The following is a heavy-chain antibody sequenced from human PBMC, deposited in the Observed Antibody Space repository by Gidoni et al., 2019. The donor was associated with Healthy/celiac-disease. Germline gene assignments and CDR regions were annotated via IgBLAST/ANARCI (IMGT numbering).Heavy chain of an antibody. V-gene: IGHV3-15*01. J-gene: IGHJ4*02. CDR1: GFTFSNAW. CDR2: SKSKTDGGTT. CDR3: TTRPTDY. Sequence: EVQLVASGGGLVKPGGSLRLYCAASGFTFSNAWMSWVRQAPGKGLEWVGRSKSKTDGGTTDYAAPVKGRFTISRDDSKNTLYLQMNSLKTEDTAVYYCTTRPTDYWGQGTLVTVSS.